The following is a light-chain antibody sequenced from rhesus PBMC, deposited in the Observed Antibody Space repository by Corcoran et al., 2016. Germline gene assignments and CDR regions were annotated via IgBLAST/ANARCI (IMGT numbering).Light chain of an antibody. CDR2: GAT. Sequence: ETVVTQSPATLSLSPGERATLSCRASQSVGSYLAWYQQQPGQAPRLLIYGATSRATGIPDSVSVSGSGTDFTLTISSLEPEDVGVYYCQQSSNLWTFGQGTKVEIK. CDR1: QSVGSY. CDR3: QQSSNLWT. V-gene: IGKV3-24*04. J-gene: IGKJ1*01.